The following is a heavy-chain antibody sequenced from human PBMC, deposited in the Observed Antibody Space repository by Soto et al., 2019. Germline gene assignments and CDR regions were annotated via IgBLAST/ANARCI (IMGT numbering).Heavy chain of an antibody. D-gene: IGHD6-13*01. J-gene: IGHJ4*02. V-gene: IGHV3-23*01. Sequence: EVQLLESGGALVQPGRSLRLSCAASGFTFSSYAMSWVRQAPGKGLEWVSSISASGDSTHNADSVKGRFAISRDNSKNTLDLQLNSLTADDTAVYYCAKGGLYNSSWYEGYWGQGTLVTVSS. CDR3: AKGGLYNSSWYEGY. CDR1: GFTFSSYA. CDR2: ISASGDST.